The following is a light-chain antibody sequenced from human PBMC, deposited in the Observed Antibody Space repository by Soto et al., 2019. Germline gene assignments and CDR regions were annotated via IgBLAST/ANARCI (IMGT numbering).Light chain of an antibody. Sequence: EIVLTQSPGTLSLSPGERATLSCSASQSVSSSYLAWYQQKPGQAPRLLIYGASSRATGTPDRFSVSGSGTDFTLTISRLEPGDFAVYYCQQYGDSPRSFGQGTKVDI. CDR3: QQYGDSPRS. V-gene: IGKV3-20*01. CDR2: GAS. J-gene: IGKJ1*01. CDR1: QSVSSSY.